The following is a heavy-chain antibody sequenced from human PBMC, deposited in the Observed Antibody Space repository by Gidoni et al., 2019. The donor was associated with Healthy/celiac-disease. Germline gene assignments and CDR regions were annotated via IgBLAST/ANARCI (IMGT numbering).Heavy chain of an antibody. D-gene: IGHD2-21*02. CDR1: AFTFRVSA. CDR3: TRRPPYCGGDCSHDAFDI. V-gene: IGHV3-73*01. J-gene: IGHJ3*02. CDR2: IRSKANSYAT. Sequence: EVQLVESGGGLFQPGWSLKLSCAASAFTFRVSAMHWVRQASGKGLEWVGRIRSKANSYATAYAASVKGRFTISRDDSKNTAYLQMNSLKTEDTAVYYCTRRPPYCGGDCSHDAFDIWGQGTMVTVSS.